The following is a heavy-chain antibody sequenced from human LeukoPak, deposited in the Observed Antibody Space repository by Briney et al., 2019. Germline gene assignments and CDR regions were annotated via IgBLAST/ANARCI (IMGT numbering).Heavy chain of an antibody. Sequence: ASVKVSCKASGGTFSSYAISWVRQAPGQGLEWMGGIIPIFGTANYARKFQGRVTITADESTSTAYMELSSLRSEDTAVYYCARHVFRNIAVAGTDPNWYFDLWGRGTLVTVSS. V-gene: IGHV1-69*01. CDR3: ARHVFRNIAVAGTDPNWYFDL. CDR1: GGTFSSYA. D-gene: IGHD6-19*01. CDR2: IIPIFGTA. J-gene: IGHJ2*01.